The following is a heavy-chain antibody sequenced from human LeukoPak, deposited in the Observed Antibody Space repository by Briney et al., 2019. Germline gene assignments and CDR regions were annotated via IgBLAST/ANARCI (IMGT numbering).Heavy chain of an antibody. CDR1: GFTVSSNY. CDR2: IYSGGST. CDR3: AKAALTVTSGWFDP. D-gene: IGHD4-17*01. V-gene: IGHV3-53*01. J-gene: IGHJ5*02. Sequence: GGSLRLSCAASGFTVSSNYMSWVRQAPGKGLEWVSVIYSGGSTYYADSVKGRFTISRDNSKSTLYIQMNSLSAEDTAVYYCAKAALTVTSGWFDPWGQGTLVTVSS.